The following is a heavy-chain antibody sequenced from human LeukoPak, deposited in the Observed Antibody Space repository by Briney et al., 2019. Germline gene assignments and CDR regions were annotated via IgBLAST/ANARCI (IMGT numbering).Heavy chain of an antibody. J-gene: IGHJ5*02. CDR3: ASHIAAAANWFDP. V-gene: IGHV1-69*04. CDR2: IIPILGIA. CDR1: GGTFSSYA. D-gene: IGHD6-13*01. Sequence: SMKVSCKASGGTFSSYAISWVRQAPGQGLEWMGRIIPILGIANYAQKFQGRVTITADKSTSTAYMELSSLRSEDTAVYYCASHIAAAANWFDPWGQGTLVTVSS.